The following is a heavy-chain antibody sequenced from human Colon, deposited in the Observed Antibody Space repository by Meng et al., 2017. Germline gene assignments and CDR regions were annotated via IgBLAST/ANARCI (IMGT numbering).Heavy chain of an antibody. V-gene: IGHV4-59*01. CDR1: GGSISSYY. Sequence: SETLSLTCTVSGGSISSYYWSWIRQPPGKGLEWIGYIYYSGSTNYNPSLKSRVTIPVDTSKNQFSLKLSSVTAADTAVYYCARESGGSPFDYWGQGTLVTVSS. J-gene: IGHJ4*02. CDR2: IYYSGST. CDR3: ARESGGSPFDY. D-gene: IGHD2-15*01.